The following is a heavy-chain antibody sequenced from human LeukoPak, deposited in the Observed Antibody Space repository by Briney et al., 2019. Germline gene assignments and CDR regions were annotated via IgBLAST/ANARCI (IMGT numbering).Heavy chain of an antibody. CDR1: GFTFIDYD. V-gene: IGHV3-13*01. Sequence: PGGSLRLSCAASGFTFIDYDMHWVRQVIGKGLEWVSAIGIRGDTHYSGSVKGRFTISRENAESSLHLHMNSLRAEDTAVYYCARGGIQVSGIDEFDYWGQGTLVTVSS. D-gene: IGHD5-18*01. CDR2: IGIRGDT. J-gene: IGHJ4*02. CDR3: ARGGIQVSGIDEFDY.